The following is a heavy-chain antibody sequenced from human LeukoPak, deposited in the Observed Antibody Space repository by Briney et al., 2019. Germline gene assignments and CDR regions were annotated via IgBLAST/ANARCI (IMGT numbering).Heavy chain of an antibody. CDR3: ARGSSSSPFDY. D-gene: IGHD6-6*01. Sequence: PSETLSFTCTVSGGSISSYYWSWIRQPPGKGLEWIGYIYYSGSTNYNPSLKSRVTISIDTSKNQFSLKLSSVTAADTAVYYCARGSSSSPFDYWGQGTLVTVSS. V-gene: IGHV4-59*01. CDR1: GGSISSYY. CDR2: IYYSGST. J-gene: IGHJ4*02.